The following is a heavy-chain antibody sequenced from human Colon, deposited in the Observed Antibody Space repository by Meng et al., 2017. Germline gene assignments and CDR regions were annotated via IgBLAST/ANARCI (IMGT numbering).Heavy chain of an antibody. Sequence: QGKLQGLGTGLVNPSQTLSLTCNVSGGSINSGSYYWIWIRQPAGKGLEWIGHMYNTESTNYNPSLKSRVTISVDTSKNQFSLKLNSVTAADTAVYYCARGMLYGSGRYRFDPWGQGTLVTVSS. D-gene: IGHD3-10*01. CDR2: MYNTEST. CDR3: ARGMLYGSGRYRFDP. CDR1: GGSINSGSYY. J-gene: IGHJ5*02. V-gene: IGHV4-61*02.